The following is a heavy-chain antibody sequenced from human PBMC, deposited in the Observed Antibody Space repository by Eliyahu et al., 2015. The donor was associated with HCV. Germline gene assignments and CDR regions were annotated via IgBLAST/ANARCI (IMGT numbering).Heavy chain of an antibody. Sequence: FSNYAMSWVRQAPGKGLEWVSTISHSNGATYYADSVKGRFTISRDDSRNTLYLQMNSLRAEDTALYYCARCLGTIDPFDYWGQGALVTVSS. D-gene: IGHD1-14*01. J-gene: IGHJ4*02. CDR1: FSNYA. CDR2: ISHSNGAT. CDR3: ARCLGTIDPFDY. V-gene: IGHV3-23*01.